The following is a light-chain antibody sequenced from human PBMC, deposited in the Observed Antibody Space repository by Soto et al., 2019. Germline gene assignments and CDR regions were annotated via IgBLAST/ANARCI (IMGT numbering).Light chain of an antibody. CDR1: SSNIGAGYD. Sequence: QTVVTQPPSVSGAPGQRVTISCTGSSSNIGAGYDVHWYQQLPGTAPKLLIYGNGNRPSGVPDRFSGSKSGTSASLAITGLQAEDEADYYCQSYDSSLSGGVFGGGTKVTVL. CDR2: GNG. CDR3: QSYDSSLSGGV. J-gene: IGLJ3*02. V-gene: IGLV1-40*01.